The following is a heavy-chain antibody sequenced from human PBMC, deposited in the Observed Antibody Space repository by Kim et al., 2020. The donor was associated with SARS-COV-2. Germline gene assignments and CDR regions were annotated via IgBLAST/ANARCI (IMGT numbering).Heavy chain of an antibody. V-gene: IGHV3-30-3*01. CDR1: GFTFSSYA. CDR3: ARGPSKAARRGPFDY. Sequence: GGSLRLSCAASGFTFSSYAMHWVRQAPGKGLEWVAVISYDGSNKYYADSVKGRFTISRDNSKNTLYLQMNSLRAEDTAVYYCARGPSKAARRGPFDYWGQGTLVTVSS. D-gene: IGHD6-6*01. J-gene: IGHJ4*02. CDR2: ISYDGSNK.